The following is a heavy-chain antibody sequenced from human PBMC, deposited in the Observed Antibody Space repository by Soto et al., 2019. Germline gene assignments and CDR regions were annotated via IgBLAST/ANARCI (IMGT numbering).Heavy chain of an antibody. V-gene: IGHV1-69*13. J-gene: IGHJ3*02. CDR2: IIPIFGTA. CDR1: GGTFSSYA. Sequence: ASVKVSCKASGGTFSSYAINWVRQAPGQGLEWMGGIIPIFGTANYAQKFQGRVTITADESTSTAYMELSSLRSEDTAVYYCARTGQQLIRSDAFDIWGQGTMVTVSS. D-gene: IGHD6-13*01. CDR3: ARTGQQLIRSDAFDI.